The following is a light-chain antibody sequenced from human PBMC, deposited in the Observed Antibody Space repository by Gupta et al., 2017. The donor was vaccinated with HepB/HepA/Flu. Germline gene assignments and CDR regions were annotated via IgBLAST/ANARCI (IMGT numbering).Light chain of an antibody. CDR3: CSYAGSYNVV. CDR1: SSDVGGYNY. J-gene: IGLJ2*01. CDR2: DVS. Sequence: SALTQPRSVSGSPGQSVTISCTGTSSDVGGYNYVSWYQQHPGKAPKLMIYDVSKRPSGVPDRFSGSKSGNTASLTISGRQAEDEADYYCCSYAGSYNVVFGGGTKLTVL. V-gene: IGLV2-11*01.